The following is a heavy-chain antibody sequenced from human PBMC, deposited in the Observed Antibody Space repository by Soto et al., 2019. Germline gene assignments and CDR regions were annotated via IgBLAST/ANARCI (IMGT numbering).Heavy chain of an antibody. CDR1: GFTFSSYS. Sequence: GGSLRLSCAASGFTFSSYSMNWVRQAPGKGLEWVSYISSSSSTIYYADSVKGRFTISRDNGKNSLYLQMNSLRDEDTAVYFCARENRRGITICGVVNINWFGPRGQGSLVTVSS. CDR3: ARENRRGITICGVVNINWFGP. CDR2: ISSSSSTI. V-gene: IGHV3-48*02. D-gene: IGHD3-3*01. J-gene: IGHJ5*02.